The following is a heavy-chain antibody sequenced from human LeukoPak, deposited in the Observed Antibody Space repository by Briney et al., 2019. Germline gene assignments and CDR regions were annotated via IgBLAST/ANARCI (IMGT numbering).Heavy chain of an antibody. D-gene: IGHD6-13*01. Sequence: PSETLSLTCTVSGGSISSGSYYWSWIRQPAGKGLEWIGYIYYSGSTNYNPSLKSRVTISVDTSKNQFSLKLSSVTAADTAVYYCARSVQQLVRGFGYWGQGTLVTVSS. CDR1: GGSISSGSYY. V-gene: IGHV4-61*10. CDR3: ARSVQQLVRGFGY. CDR2: IYYSGST. J-gene: IGHJ4*02.